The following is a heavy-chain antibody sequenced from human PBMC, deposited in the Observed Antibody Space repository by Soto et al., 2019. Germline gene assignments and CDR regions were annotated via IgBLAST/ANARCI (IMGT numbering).Heavy chain of an antibody. CDR3: AREGACSGGSCYYFDY. D-gene: IGHD2-15*01. Sequence: SETLSLTCAVSGGSISSSNGWSWVRQPPGKGLEWIGEIYHSGSTNYNPSLKSRVTISVDKSKNQFSLKLSSVTAADTAVYYCAREGACSGGSCYYFDYWGQGTLVTVS. V-gene: IGHV4-4*02. J-gene: IGHJ4*02. CDR1: GGSISSSNG. CDR2: IYHSGST.